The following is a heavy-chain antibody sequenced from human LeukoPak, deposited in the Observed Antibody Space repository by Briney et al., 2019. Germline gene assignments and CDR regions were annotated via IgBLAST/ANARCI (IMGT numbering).Heavy chain of an antibody. Sequence: RGSLRLSRAASGFTFTTYAMSWVRQAPGKGLEWVSTISGSVGSTYYADSVKGRFTISRDNSKNTLYLQMNSLRVEGTAIYYCAKDPYCSSTSCRYFDYWGQETLVTVP. CDR2: ISGSVGST. V-gene: IGHV3-23*01. CDR3: AKDPYCSSTSCRYFDY. D-gene: IGHD2-2*01. CDR1: GFTFTTYA. J-gene: IGHJ4*02.